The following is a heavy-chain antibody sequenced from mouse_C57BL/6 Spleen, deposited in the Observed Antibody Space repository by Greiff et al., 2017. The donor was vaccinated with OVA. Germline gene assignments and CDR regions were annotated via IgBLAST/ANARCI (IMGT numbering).Heavy chain of an antibody. D-gene: IGHD1-1*01. CDR3: ARDLYYYGSLYYFDY. CDR2: ISDGGSYT. Sequence: EVQRVESGGGLVKPGGSLKLSCAASGFTFSSYAMSWVRQTPEKRLEWVATISDGGSYTYYPDNVKGRFTISRDNAKNNLYLQMSHLKSEDTAMYYCARDLYYYGSLYYFDYWGQGTTLTVSS. CDR1: GFTFSSYA. V-gene: IGHV5-4*01. J-gene: IGHJ2*01.